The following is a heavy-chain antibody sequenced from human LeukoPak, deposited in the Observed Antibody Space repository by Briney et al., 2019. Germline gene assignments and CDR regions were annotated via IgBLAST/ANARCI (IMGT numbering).Heavy chain of an antibody. CDR1: GFTFSSYW. D-gene: IGHD1-26*01. V-gene: IGHV3-7*01. Sequence: GGSLRLSCAASGFTFSSYWMTWVRQAPGKGLEWVANIRQDGGDKYYVDSVKGRFTISRGNAKNSLYLQMNSLRAEDTAVYYCARDLVGATIWFDPWGQGTLVTVSS. CDR3: ARDLVGATIWFDP. CDR2: IRQDGGDK. J-gene: IGHJ5*02.